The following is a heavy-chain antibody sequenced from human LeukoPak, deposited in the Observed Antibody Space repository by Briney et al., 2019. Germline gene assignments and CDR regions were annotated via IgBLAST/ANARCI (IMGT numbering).Heavy chain of an antibody. CDR3: ARAKIVVGVYDY. V-gene: IGHV4-31*03. D-gene: IGHD2-2*01. CDR2: SYYSGST. J-gene: IGHJ4*02. CDR1: GGSISSGGYY. Sequence: PSQTLSLTCTVSGGSISSGGYYWSWIRQHPGKGLEWIGYSYYSGSTYYNPSLKSRVTISVDTSKNQFSLKLSSVTAADTAVYYCARAKIVVGVYDYWGQGTLVTVSS.